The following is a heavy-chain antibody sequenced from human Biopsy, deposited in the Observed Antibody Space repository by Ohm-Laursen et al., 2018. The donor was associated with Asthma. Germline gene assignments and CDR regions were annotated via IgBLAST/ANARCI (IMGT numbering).Heavy chain of an antibody. J-gene: IGHJ4*02. V-gene: IGHV3-33*01. D-gene: IGHD3-16*01. CDR2: VGSDEGYT. Sequence: SLRLSCAASGFTFMTYGMHWVRQVPGKGLEWVATVGSDEGYTDHADSVKGRFTISRDNSKNTLHLQMNSLSPEDTAVYYCARDFSRAIMIGGGREHYFDFWGQGTLVTVSS. CDR3: ARDFSRAIMIGGGREHYFDF. CDR1: GFTFMTYG.